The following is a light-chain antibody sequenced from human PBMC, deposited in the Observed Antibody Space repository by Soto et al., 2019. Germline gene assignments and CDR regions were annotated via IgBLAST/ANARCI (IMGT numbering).Light chain of an antibody. CDR1: QSISSW. J-gene: IGKJ1*01. Sequence: DIQMTQSPSTLSASVGDRVTITCRASQSISSWLAWYQQKPGTAPKLLIYKASTLQSRVPSRFSGSGSGTVFTLTISSLQPDDSATYYCQQYNDNWTFGQGTKVEIK. CDR2: KAS. CDR3: QQYNDNWT. V-gene: IGKV1-5*03.